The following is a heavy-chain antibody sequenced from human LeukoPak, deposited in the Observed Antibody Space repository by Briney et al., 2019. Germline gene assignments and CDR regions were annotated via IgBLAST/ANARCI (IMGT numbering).Heavy chain of an antibody. Sequence: ASVKVSCKASGYTFTGYYMHWVRQAPGQGLEWMGWINPNSGGTNYAQKFQGRVTMTRDTSISTAYMELSRLRSDDTAVYYCARVVLLWFGELLRSPIDYWGQGTLVTVSS. CDR2: INPNSGGT. CDR3: ARVVLLWFGELLRSPIDY. CDR1: GYTFTGYY. J-gene: IGHJ4*02. V-gene: IGHV1-2*02. D-gene: IGHD3-10*01.